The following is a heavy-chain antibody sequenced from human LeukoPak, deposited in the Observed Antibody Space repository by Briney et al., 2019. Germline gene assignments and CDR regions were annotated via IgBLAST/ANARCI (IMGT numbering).Heavy chain of an antibody. CDR2: ISYDGSNK. D-gene: IGHD6-13*01. J-gene: IGHJ4*02. CDR3: ARDLGGQQLAPFDY. CDR1: GFTFSSYA. Sequence: GGSLRLSCAASGFTFSSYAMHWVRQAPGKGLEWVAVISYDGSNKYYADSVKGRFTISRDKSKNTLYLQMNSLRAEDTAVYYCARDLGGQQLAPFDYWGQGTLVTVSS. V-gene: IGHV3-30-3*01.